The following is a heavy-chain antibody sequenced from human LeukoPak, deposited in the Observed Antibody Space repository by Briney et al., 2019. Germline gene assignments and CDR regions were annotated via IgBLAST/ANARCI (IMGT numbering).Heavy chain of an antibody. D-gene: IGHD5-18*01. CDR3: ARDIRGYSYGSAPNDY. J-gene: IGHJ4*02. V-gene: IGHV3-21*01. CDR1: GFTFGSYS. Sequence: PGGSLRLSCAASGFTFGSYSMNWVRQAPGKGLEWVSSISSSSSYIYYADSVKGRFTISRDNAKNSLYLQMNSLGAEDTAVYYCARDIRGYSYGSAPNDYWGQGTLVTVSS. CDR2: ISSSSSYI.